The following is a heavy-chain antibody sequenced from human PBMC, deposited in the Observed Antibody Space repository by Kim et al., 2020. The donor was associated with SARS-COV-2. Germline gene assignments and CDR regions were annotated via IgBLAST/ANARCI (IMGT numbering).Heavy chain of an antibody. V-gene: IGHV1-69*13. CDR3: ARGEVRGVITSFFDY. CDR1: GGTFSSYA. D-gene: IGHD3-10*01. CDR2: IIPIFGTA. Sequence: SVKVSCKASGGTFSSYAISWVRQAPGQGLEWMGGIIPIFGTANYAQKFQGRVTITADESTSTAYMELSSLRSEDTAVYYCARGEVRGVITSFFDYCGERNPVSVSS. J-gene: IGHJ4*02.